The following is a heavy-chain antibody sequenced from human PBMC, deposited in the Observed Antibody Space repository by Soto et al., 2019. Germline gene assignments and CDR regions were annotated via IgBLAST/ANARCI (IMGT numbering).Heavy chain of an antibody. CDR3: ARDEVGATTYYYYGMDV. CDR1: GYTFTSYG. CDR2: ISAYNGNT. V-gene: IGHV1-18*03. Sequence: ASVKVSCKASGYTFTSYGISWVRQAPGQGLEWMGWISAYNGNTNYAQKLQGRVTMTTDTSTSTAYMELRSLRSDDMAVYYCARDEVGATTYYYYGMDVWGQGTTVTVSS. J-gene: IGHJ6*02. D-gene: IGHD1-26*01.